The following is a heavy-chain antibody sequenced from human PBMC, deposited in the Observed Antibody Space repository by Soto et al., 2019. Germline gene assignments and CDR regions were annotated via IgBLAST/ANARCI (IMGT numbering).Heavy chain of an antibody. CDR1: GFTFTNSA. J-gene: IGHJ5*02. CDR2: IVVGSGTT. V-gene: IGHV1-58*01. CDR3: ASAQQQLVPENWFDP. D-gene: IGHD6-13*01. Sequence: ASVKVSCKASGFTFTNSAVQWVRQARGQRLEWMGWIVVGSGTTQYAQKFQERVTITRDMSTSTAYMDLSSLRSEDTAVYYCASAQQQLVPENWFDPWGQGTLVTVSS.